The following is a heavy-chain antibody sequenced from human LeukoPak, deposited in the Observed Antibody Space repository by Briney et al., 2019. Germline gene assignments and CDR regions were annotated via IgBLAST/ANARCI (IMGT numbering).Heavy chain of an antibody. CDR3: AGKLVGGNPFDF. CDR1: GYTFSRGY. D-gene: IGHD1-26*01. CDR2: RHPNNGGT. V-gene: IGHV1-2*02. Sequence: ASLYLSCKASGYTFSRGYNYWVWIGPRPGHEREGCRHPNNGGTRYAQKFQGRVTMTRDTSISTAYVELNELISDDTAVYYCAGKLVGGNPFDFWGQGTLVTVSS. J-gene: IGHJ4*02.